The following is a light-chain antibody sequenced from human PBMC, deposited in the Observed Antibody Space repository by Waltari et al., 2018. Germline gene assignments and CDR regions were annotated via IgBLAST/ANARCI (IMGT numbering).Light chain of an antibody. CDR2: AAS. Sequence: EIVMTQSPATLSVSPGETASLSCRASQSISSNLAWYQQRHGQAPRLLIYAASLRATGIPARFSGSGSGTEFTLTISDLQSEDFAVYYCQQYDNWPPWTFGRGTKVDVK. CDR3: QQYDNWPPWT. V-gene: IGKV3D-15*03. CDR1: QSISSN. J-gene: IGKJ1*01.